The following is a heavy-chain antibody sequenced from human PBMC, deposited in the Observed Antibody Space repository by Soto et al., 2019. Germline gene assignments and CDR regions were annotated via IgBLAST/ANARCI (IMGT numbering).Heavy chain of an antibody. V-gene: IGHV4-59*01. CDR1: GGSISSYD. Sequence: LSLTCTVSGGSISSYDWSWIRQPPGKGLEWIGYIYYSGSTNYNPSLKSRVTISVDTSKNQFSLKLSSVTAADTAVYYCARELRALYYYGMDVWRQGTTVTVSS. CDR2: IYYSGST. J-gene: IGHJ6*02. CDR3: ARELRALYYYGMDV. D-gene: IGHD4-17*01.